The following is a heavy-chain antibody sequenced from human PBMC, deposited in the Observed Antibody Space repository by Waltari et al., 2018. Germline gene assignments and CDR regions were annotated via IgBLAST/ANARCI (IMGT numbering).Heavy chain of an antibody. CDR1: GFTFSSYS. D-gene: IGHD3-9*01. CDR3: ARVGYDILTGYYRIIGGWFDP. CDR2: ISSSSSYI. J-gene: IGHJ5*02. V-gene: IGHV3-21*04. Sequence: EVQLVESGGGLVKPGGSLRLSCAASGFTFSSYSMNWVRQAPGKGLEWVSSISSSSSYIYYADSVKGRFTIARDNAKNSLYLQMNSLRVEDTAVYYCARVGYDILTGYYRIIGGWFDPWGQGTLVTVSS.